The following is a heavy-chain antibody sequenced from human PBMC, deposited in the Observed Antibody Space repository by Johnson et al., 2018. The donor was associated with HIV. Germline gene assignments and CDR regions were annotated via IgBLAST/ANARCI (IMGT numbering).Heavy chain of an antibody. J-gene: IGHJ3*02. V-gene: IGHV3-33*08. CDR1: GFTFSDYG. Sequence: VHLVESGGGVVQPGRSRRLSCAVSGFTFSDYGMHWVRQAPVKGLDWVSVMSFSGGKGRFTISRDNSKNTLYLQMNSLRAEDTALYYCARDRRNYSDRSGYPDYDAFDIWGQGTMVTVSS. D-gene: IGHD3-22*01. CDR3: ARDRRNYSDRSGYPDYDAFDI. CDR2: MSFSG.